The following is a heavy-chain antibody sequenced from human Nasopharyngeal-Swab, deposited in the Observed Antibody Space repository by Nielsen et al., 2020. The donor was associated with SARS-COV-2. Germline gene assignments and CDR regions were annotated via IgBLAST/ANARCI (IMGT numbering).Heavy chain of an antibody. D-gene: IGHD1-26*01. CDR1: GFTFSSYG. CDR3: ARDLGATLDV. Sequence: GESLKISCAASGFTFSSYGMHWVRQAPGKGLEWVAVIWYDGSNKYYADSVKGRFTISRDNSKNTLYLQMNSLRAEDMAVYYCARDLGATLDVWGQGTLVTVSS. J-gene: IGHJ4*02. CDR2: IWYDGSNK. V-gene: IGHV3-33*01.